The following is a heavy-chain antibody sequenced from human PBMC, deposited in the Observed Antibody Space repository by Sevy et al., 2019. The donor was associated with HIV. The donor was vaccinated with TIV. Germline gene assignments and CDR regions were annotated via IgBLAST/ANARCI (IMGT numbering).Heavy chain of an antibody. J-gene: IGHJ6*02. Sequence: GGSLRLSCAASGFTFSSYAIHWVRQAPGKGLEWVAVISYDGSNKYYADSVKGRFTISRDNSKNTLYLQMNSLRAEDTAVYYCARDLPMWGGNSGSNYYYYGMDVWGQGTTVTVSS. CDR3: ARDLPMWGGNSGSNYYYYGMDV. D-gene: IGHD2-21*02. CDR1: GFTFSSYA. CDR2: ISYDGSNK. V-gene: IGHV3-30*04.